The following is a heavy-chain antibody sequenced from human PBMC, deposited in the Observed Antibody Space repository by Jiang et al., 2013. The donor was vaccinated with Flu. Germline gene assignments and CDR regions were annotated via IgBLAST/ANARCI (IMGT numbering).Heavy chain of an antibody. CDR1: GFSLSTSGMC. CDR2: IDWDDDK. Sequence: KPTQTLTLTCTFSGFSLSTSGMCVSWIRQPPGKALEWLALIDWDDDKYYSTSLKTRLTISKDTSKNQVVLTMTNMDPVDTATYYCARMVGATWRGEAYYFDYWGQGTLVTVSS. J-gene: IGHJ4*02. D-gene: IGHD1-26*01. CDR3: ARMVGATWRGEAYYFDY. V-gene: IGHV2-70*01.